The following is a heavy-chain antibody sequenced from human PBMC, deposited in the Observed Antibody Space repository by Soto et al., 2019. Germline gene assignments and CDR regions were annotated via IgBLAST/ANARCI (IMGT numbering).Heavy chain of an antibody. J-gene: IGHJ5*02. D-gene: IGHD4-17*01. V-gene: IGHV4-30-2*01. CDR1: GGSISSGGYS. Sequence: QLQLQESGSGLVKPSQTLSLTCAVSGGSISSGGYSWSWIRQPPGKGLEWIGYIYHSGSTYYNPSLKSRVTISVDRSKNQFSLKLSSVTAADTAVYYCARDDGDNEGSWFDPWGQGTLVTVSS. CDR3: ARDDGDNEGSWFDP. CDR2: IYHSGST.